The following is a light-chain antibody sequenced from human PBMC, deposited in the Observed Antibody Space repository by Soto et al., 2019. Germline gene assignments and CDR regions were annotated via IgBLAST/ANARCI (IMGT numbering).Light chain of an antibody. Sequence: DIHMTQSPSSLSASVGDTVTITCRASQNIDMYLNWYQQKPGKAPRVLISGASNLQSGVPSRFSGSGSGTDFTLTISSLQSEDFAVYYCQQRSNWHPEITFGQGTRLEI. J-gene: IGKJ5*01. V-gene: IGKV1-39*01. CDR3: QQRSNWHPEIT. CDR2: GAS. CDR1: QNIDMY.